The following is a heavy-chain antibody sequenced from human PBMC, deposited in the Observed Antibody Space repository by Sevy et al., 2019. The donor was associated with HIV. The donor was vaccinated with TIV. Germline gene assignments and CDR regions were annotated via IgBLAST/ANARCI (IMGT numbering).Heavy chain of an antibody. CDR2: IIPIFGTA. CDR1: GGTFSSYA. Sequence: ASVKVSCKASGGTFSSYAISWVRQAPGQGLEWMGGIIPIFGTANYAQKFQGRVTITADESTSTAYMELSSLRSEDTAVYYCARDYISQQYSSSTSCPPHGMDVWGQGTTVTVSS. V-gene: IGHV1-69*13. CDR3: ARDYISQQYSSSTSCPPHGMDV. D-gene: IGHD2-2*01. J-gene: IGHJ6*02.